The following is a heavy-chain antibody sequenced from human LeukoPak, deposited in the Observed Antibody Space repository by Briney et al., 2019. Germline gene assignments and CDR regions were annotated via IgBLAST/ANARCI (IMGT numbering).Heavy chain of an antibody. CDR2: IYYSGST. V-gene: IGHV4-39*07. Sequence: PSETLSLTCTVSGGSISSTRYYWGWIRQPPGKGLEWIGSIYYSGSTYYNPSLNSRVTISVDTSKNQFSLKLRSVAAADTAVYYCARGYAPIDYWGQGTLVTVSS. J-gene: IGHJ4*02. D-gene: IGHD3-16*01. CDR3: ARGYAPIDY. CDR1: GGSISSTRYY.